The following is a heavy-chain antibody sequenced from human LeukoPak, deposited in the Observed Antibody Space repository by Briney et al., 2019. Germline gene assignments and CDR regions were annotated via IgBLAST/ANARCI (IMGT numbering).Heavy chain of an antibody. V-gene: IGHV4-4*07. D-gene: IGHD5-24*01. CDR3: ARDRGKEMGFHFDP. CDR2: IYTSGST. CDR1: GGSISSYH. Sequence: PSETLSLTCTVSGGSISSYHWSWIRQPAGKGLEWIGRIYTSGSTNYNPSLKSRVTMSVDTSKNQFSLKLSSVTAADTAVYYCARDRGKEMGFHFDPWGQGTLVTVSS. J-gene: IGHJ5*02.